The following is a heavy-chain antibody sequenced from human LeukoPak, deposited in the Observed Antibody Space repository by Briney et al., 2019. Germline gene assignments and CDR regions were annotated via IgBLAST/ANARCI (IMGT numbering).Heavy chain of an antibody. CDR3: AKGRDGYRNPFDY. Sequence: PGGCLRLSCAASGFTFSIAWMSWVRQAPWKGLEWVSAISGSGGSTYYADSVKGRFTISRDNSKNTLYLQMNSLRAEDTAVYYCAKGRDGYRNPFDYWGQGTLVTVSS. D-gene: IGHD4-4*01. V-gene: IGHV3-23*01. CDR1: GFTFSIAW. CDR2: ISGSGGST. J-gene: IGHJ4*02.